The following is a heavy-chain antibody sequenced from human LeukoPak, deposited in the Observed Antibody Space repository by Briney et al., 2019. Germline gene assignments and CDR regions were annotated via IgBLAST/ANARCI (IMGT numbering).Heavy chain of an antibody. CDR3: ARDSWAYCGGDCYLAAFDI. CDR2: IYYSGST. D-gene: IGHD2-21*02. CDR1: GGSISSYY. Sequence: SETLSLTCTVSGGSISSYYWSWIRQPPGKGLEWIGYIYYSGSTNYNPSLKSRVTISVDTFKNQFSLKLSSVTAADTAVYYCARDSWAYCGGDCYLAAFDIWGQGTMVTVSS. V-gene: IGHV4-59*01. J-gene: IGHJ3*02.